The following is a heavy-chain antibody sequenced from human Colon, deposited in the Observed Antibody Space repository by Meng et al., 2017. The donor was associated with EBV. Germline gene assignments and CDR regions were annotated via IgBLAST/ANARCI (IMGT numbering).Heavy chain of an antibody. V-gene: IGHV7-4-1*02. Sequence: GQLLHSGSELKKPGASVKVSCKASGYTFTSYARNWVRQAPGQGLEWMGWINTNTGNPTYAQGFTGRFVFSLDTSVSTAYLQISSLKAADTAVYYCARLYCSGGSCYTIDYWGQGTLVTVAS. CDR2: INTNTGNP. CDR1: GYTFTSYA. J-gene: IGHJ4*02. D-gene: IGHD2-15*01. CDR3: ARLYCSGGSCYTIDY.